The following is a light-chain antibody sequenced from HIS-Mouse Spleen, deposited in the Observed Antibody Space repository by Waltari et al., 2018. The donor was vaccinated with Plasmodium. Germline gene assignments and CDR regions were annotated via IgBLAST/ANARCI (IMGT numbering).Light chain of an antibody. Sequence: QSALTQPASVSGSPGQSIPISCTGTSSDLCGFNYVSWYQQHPGKAPKPMIYDVRNRHSGVSNRFSGSKSGNTASLTISGLEAEDEADYYCSSYTSGSTHVVFGGGTKLTVL. CDR1: SSDLCGFNY. V-gene: IGLV2-14*03. CDR3: SSYTSGSTHVV. J-gene: IGLJ2*01. CDR2: DVR.